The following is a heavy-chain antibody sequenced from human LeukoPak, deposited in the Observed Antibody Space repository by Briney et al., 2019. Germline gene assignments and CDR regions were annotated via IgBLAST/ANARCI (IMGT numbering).Heavy chain of an antibody. D-gene: IGHD4-17*01. Sequence: GGSLRLSYAASGFTFDDYAMHWVRQAPGKGLEWVSGISWNSGSIGYADSVKGRFTISRDNAKNSLYLQMNSLRAEDTALYYCAKGYGDYFGGMDVWGQGTTVTVSS. J-gene: IGHJ6*02. CDR3: AKGYGDYFGGMDV. V-gene: IGHV3-9*01. CDR1: GFTFDDYA. CDR2: ISWNSGSI.